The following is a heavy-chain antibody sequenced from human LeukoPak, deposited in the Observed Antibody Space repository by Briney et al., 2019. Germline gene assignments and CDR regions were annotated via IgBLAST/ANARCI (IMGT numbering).Heavy chain of an antibody. D-gene: IGHD1-1*01. Sequence: SQTLSLTCTVSGGSISSGGYYWSWIRQHPGKGLEWIGYIYYSGSTYYNPSLKSRVTISVDTSKNQFSLKLSSVTAADTAVYYCAREGNWNDLSYYYMDVWGKGTTVTVSS. J-gene: IGHJ6*03. CDR2: IYYSGST. V-gene: IGHV4-31*03. CDR3: AREGNWNDLSYYYMDV. CDR1: GGSISSGGYY.